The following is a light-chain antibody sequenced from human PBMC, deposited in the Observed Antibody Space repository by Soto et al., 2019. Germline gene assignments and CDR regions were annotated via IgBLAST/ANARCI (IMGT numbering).Light chain of an antibody. Sequence: DIQMTQSPSSLSASVGDRVTITCQASQDISNYLNWYQQKPGKAPKLLIYDASNLETGVPSRFSGSGSGTDFTFTISSLQPEDIAKYYCQQYDTPLSFGGGTKVEIK. CDR2: DAS. CDR1: QDISNY. V-gene: IGKV1-33*01. CDR3: QQYDTPLS. J-gene: IGKJ4*01.